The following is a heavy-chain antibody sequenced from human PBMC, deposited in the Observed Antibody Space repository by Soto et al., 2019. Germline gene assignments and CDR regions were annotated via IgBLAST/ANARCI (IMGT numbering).Heavy chain of an antibody. Sequence: ASVKVSCKVSGYTLTELSMHWVRQAPGKGLEWMGGFDPEDGETIYAQKFQGRVTMTEDTSTDTAYIEMSSLRSEDTAVFFCATLFLPYYYDSSGFGPFDYWGQGTLVTVSS. V-gene: IGHV1-24*01. CDR3: ATLFLPYYYDSSGFGPFDY. J-gene: IGHJ4*02. CDR2: FDPEDGET. CDR1: GYTLTELS. D-gene: IGHD3-22*01.